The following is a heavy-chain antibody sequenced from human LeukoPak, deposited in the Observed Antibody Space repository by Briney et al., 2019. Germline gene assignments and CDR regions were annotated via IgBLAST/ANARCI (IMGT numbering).Heavy chain of an antibody. CDR3: ASSIAAAGTPNDAFDI. V-gene: IGHV1-18*01. CDR2: ISAYNGNT. D-gene: IGHD6-13*01. CDR1: GDTFSSYA. J-gene: IGHJ3*02. Sequence: GASVKVSCKASGDTFSSYAISWVRQAPGQGLEWMGWISAYNGNTNYAQKLQGRVTMTTDTSTSTAYMELRSLRSDDTAVYYCASSIAAAGTPNDAFDIWGQGTMVTVSS.